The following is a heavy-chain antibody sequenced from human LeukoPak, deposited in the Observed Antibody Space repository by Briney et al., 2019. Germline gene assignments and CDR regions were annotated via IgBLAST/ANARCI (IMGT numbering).Heavy chain of an antibody. CDR2: IKSKTDGGTT. Sequence: RSGGSLRLSCAASGFTFSYAWVSWVRQAPGKGLEWVGRIKSKTDGGTTDYAAPVKGRFTISRDDSKDTLYLQMNSLKTEDTAAYYCATDQRWELPLNYWGQGTLVTVSS. J-gene: IGHJ4*02. CDR3: ATDQRWELPLNY. D-gene: IGHD1-26*01. V-gene: IGHV3-15*01. CDR1: GFTFSYAW.